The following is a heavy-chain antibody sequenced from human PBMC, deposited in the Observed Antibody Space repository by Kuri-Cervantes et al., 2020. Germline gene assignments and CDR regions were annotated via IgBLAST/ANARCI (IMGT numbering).Heavy chain of an antibody. CDR3: ARRPGYCSGGSCYSYYMDV. J-gene: IGHJ6*03. CDR1: GGSISSSTYY. V-gene: IGHV4-39*01. Sequence: ESLKISCTVSGGSISSSTYYWGWIRQPPGRGLEWIGSIYYSESTYYNPSLKSRVSISADTSKNQFSLSLSSVTAADTAVYYCARRPGYCSGGSCYSYYMDVWGKGTTVTVSS. D-gene: IGHD2-15*01. CDR2: IYYSEST.